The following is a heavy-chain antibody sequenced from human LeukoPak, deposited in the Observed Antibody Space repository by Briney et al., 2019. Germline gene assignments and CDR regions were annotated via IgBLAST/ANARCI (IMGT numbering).Heavy chain of an antibody. V-gene: IGHV3-74*01. Sequence: GGSLRLSCAASGFTFRSHWMHWVRQAPREGLVWVSRLDTRGRNTTYADSVRGRFTISRDNAKDTLYLQMNSLRAEDTAVYYCASGLLMAGGTLDHWGRGTLVTVSS. CDR2: LDTRGRNT. CDR3: ASGLLMAGGTLDH. J-gene: IGHJ4*02. D-gene: IGHD6-19*01. CDR1: GFTFRSHW.